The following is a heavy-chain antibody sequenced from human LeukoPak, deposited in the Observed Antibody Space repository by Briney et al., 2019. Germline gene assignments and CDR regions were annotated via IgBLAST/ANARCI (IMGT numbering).Heavy chain of an antibody. V-gene: IGHV1-69*13. Sequence: SVKVSCKASGGTFSSYAISWVRQAPGQGLEWMGGIIPIFGTANYAQKFQGRVTITADESTSTAYMELSSLRSEDTAVYYCAAATAVVVVAATLTGSWFDPWGQGTLVTVSS. CDR1: GGTFSSYA. J-gene: IGHJ5*02. CDR2: IIPIFGTA. CDR3: AAATAVVVVAATLTGSWFDP. D-gene: IGHD2-15*01.